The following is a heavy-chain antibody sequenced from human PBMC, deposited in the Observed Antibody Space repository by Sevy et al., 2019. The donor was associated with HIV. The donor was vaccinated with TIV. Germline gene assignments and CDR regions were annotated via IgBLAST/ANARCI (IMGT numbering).Heavy chain of an antibody. Sequence: GGSLRLSCAASGFTFSSYNMHWVRQAPGKGLEWVAVISYDGSNKYYADSVKGRFTISRDNSKNTLYLQMNSLRAEDTAVFYCARDGLGGFAQTLDVCGQGTTVTVSS. CDR3: ARDGLGGFAQTLDV. J-gene: IGHJ6*02. CDR2: ISYDGSNK. CDR1: GFTFSSYN. D-gene: IGHD3-16*01. V-gene: IGHV3-30*04.